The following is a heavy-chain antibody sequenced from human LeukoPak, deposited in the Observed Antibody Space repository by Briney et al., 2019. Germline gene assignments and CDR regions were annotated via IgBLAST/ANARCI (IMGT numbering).Heavy chain of an antibody. Sequence: GASVKVSCKASGYTFTGSYMHWVRQAPGQGLEWMGWIYPSSGGTNYAQKFQGRVTMTRDTSISTAYMELSSLRSDDTAVYYCARSNTATRRGDNWSDPWGQGTLVTVSS. D-gene: IGHD6-6*01. V-gene: IGHV1-2*02. CDR1: GYTFTGSY. CDR2: IYPSSGGT. CDR3: ARSNTATRRGDNWSDP. J-gene: IGHJ5*02.